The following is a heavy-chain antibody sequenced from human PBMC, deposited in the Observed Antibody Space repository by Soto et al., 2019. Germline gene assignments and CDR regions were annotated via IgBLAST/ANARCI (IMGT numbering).Heavy chain of an antibody. V-gene: IGHV3-23*01. Sequence: GGSLRLSCAASGFTFSSYAMNWVRQAPGKGLEWVSAISGSGGSTYYADSVKGRFTISRDNSKNTLYLQMISLRAEDTAVYYCAKDRGDSSGYYHYNAFDIWGQGTMVTVSS. CDR1: GFTFSSYA. J-gene: IGHJ3*02. D-gene: IGHD3-22*01. CDR3: AKDRGDSSGYYHYNAFDI. CDR2: ISGSGGST.